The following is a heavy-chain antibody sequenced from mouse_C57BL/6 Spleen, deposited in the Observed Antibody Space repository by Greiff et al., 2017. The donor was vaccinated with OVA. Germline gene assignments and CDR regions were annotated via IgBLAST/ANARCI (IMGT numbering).Heavy chain of an antibody. CDR2: IDPSDSYT. D-gene: IGHD3-2*02. CDR3: ARGDSSGLYYYAMDY. CDR1: GYTFTSYW. V-gene: IGHV1-69*01. Sequence: QVQLQQPGAELVMPGASVKLSCKASGYTFTSYWMHWVKQRPGQGLEWIGEIDPSDSYTNYNQKFKGKSTLTVDKSSSTAYMQLSSLTSEDSAVYYGARGDSSGLYYYAMDYWGQGTSVTVSS. J-gene: IGHJ4*01.